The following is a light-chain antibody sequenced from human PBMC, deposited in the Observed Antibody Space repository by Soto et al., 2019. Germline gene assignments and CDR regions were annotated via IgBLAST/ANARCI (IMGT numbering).Light chain of an antibody. Sequence: EIVLTQSPATLSLSPGERATLSCRASQSVSSYLAWYQQKPGQAPRLLIYDASNRATGIPARFSGSGSGTDFTLTISSLEPEDFAVYYCQQRSNWRGVTFGQGTR. CDR2: DAS. CDR3: QQRSNWRGVT. J-gene: IGKJ5*01. CDR1: QSVSSY. V-gene: IGKV3-11*01.